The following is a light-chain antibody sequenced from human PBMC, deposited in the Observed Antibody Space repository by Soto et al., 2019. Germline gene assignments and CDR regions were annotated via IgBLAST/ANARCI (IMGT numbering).Light chain of an antibody. J-gene: IGKJ4*01. Sequence: IQLTQSPSSLSASVVDRVTITCQASQDISNYLNWYQQKPGKAPKLLIYDASNLETGVPSRFSGSGSGTDFTFTISSLQPEDIATYYCQQYDNLPLTFGGGTNVDIK. CDR1: QDISNY. CDR2: DAS. V-gene: IGKV1-33*01. CDR3: QQYDNLPLT.